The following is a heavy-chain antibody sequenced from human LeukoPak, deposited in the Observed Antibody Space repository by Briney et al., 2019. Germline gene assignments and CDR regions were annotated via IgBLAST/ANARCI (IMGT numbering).Heavy chain of an antibody. V-gene: IGHV4-4*02. D-gene: IGHD3-22*01. J-gene: IGHJ4*02. Sequence: SETLSLTCAVSGGSISSSNWWSWVRQPPGKGLEWIGEIHHSGGTNYNPSLKSRVTMSLDNSNNHFSLKLSSVTAADTAVYYCAREEAGLTSSGFDYWGQGSLVTVSS. CDR3: AREEAGLTSSGFDY. CDR1: GGSISSSNW. CDR2: IHHSGGT.